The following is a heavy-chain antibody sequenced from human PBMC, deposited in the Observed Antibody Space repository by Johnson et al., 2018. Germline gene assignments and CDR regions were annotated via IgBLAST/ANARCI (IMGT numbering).Heavy chain of an antibody. J-gene: IGHJ4*02. CDR3: VGGSVVVIPLFLDY. CDR1: GFTFSNYA. V-gene: IGHV3-30-3*01. Sequence: VQLVESGGGLVQPGGSLRISCAASGFTFSNYAMHWVRQAPGKGLEWVAVISYDGSINYYADSVKGRFTVPRDNAKNSLYLQMDSRRDEDTAVYYCVGGSVVVIPLFLDYWGQGTLVTGSS. CDR2: ISYDGSIN. D-gene: IGHD2-21*01.